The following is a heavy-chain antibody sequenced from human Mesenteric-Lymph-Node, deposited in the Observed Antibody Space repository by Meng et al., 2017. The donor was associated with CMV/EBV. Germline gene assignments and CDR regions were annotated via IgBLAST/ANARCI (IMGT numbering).Heavy chain of an antibody. J-gene: IGHJ4*02. CDR1: GFTFDDYA. D-gene: IGHD3-10*01. CDR3: ARDHYGSGIGGNYFDY. Sequence: SLKISCAASGFTFDDYAMHWVRQAPGKGLEWVSGISWNSGSIGYADSVKGRFTISRDNAKNSLYLQMNSLRAEDTALYYCARDHYGSGIGGNYFDYWGQGTLVTVSS. CDR2: ISWNSGSI. V-gene: IGHV3-9*01.